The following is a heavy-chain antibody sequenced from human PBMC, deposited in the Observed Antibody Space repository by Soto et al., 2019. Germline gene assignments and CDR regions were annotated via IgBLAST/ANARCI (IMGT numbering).Heavy chain of an antibody. Sequence: ESGGGLVQPGGSLILSCAASGFTFSEYNMNWVRQAPGKGLEWVSYISSTSSTIYYADSVKGRFTISRDNAKNSLYLQMNSLRAEDTAVYYCAGAFDIWGQGTMVTVSS. J-gene: IGHJ3*02. CDR2: ISSTSSTI. CDR3: AGAFDI. CDR1: GFTFSEYN. V-gene: IGHV3-48*01.